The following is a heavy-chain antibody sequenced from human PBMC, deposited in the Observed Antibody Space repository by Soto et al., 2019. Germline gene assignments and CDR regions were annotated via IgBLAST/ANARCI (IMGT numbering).Heavy chain of an antibody. D-gene: IGHD5-18*01. CDR3: AIDLYSSPFAFVY. Sequence: PGGSLRLSCAASGFTFSSYWMSWVRQAPGKGLEWVANIKQDGSEKYYVDSVKGRFTISRDNAKNSLYLQMNSLRAEDTAVYYCAIDLYSSPFAFVYWCQGPLVSVS. CDR2: IKQDGSEK. V-gene: IGHV3-7*01. CDR1: GFTFSSYW. J-gene: IGHJ4*02.